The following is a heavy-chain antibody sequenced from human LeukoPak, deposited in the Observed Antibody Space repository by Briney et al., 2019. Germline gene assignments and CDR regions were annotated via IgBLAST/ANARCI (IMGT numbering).Heavy chain of an antibody. Sequence: SETLSLTCAVSGYSLSSGYYWGWVRQPPGKGLEWIGSIYHSGSTYYNPSLKSRVTISVDTSKNQFSLKLSSVTAADTAVYYCARGDSGYSYGYWFDPWGQGTLVTVSS. V-gene: IGHV4-38-2*01. D-gene: IGHD5-18*01. CDR1: GYSLSSGYY. CDR2: IYHSGST. CDR3: ARGDSGYSYGYWFDP. J-gene: IGHJ5*02.